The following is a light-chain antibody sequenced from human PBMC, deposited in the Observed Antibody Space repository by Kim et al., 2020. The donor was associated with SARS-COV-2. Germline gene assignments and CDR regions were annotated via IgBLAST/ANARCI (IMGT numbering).Light chain of an antibody. J-gene: IGLJ2*01. CDR2: DNN. Sequence: GQKVIISCSGGGSNIGNNYVSWYQQLPGTAPKLLIYDNNKRPSGIPDRFSGSKSGTSATLGITGLQTGDEADYYCGTWDNSLSAVVFGGGTQLTVL. V-gene: IGLV1-51*01. CDR3: GTWDNSLSAVV. CDR1: GSNIGNNY.